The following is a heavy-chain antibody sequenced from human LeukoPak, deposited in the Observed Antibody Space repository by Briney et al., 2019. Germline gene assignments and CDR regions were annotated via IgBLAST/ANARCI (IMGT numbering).Heavy chain of an antibody. Sequence: GGSLRLSCAASGFSFSSYGMHWVRQAPGKGLEWVAVMSYDGSKEYYADSVKGRFTISRDNSKNTLYLQMDSLRAEDTAVYYCAKPPYDSSGYYQSTFDYWGQGTLVTVSS. CDR1: GFSFSSYG. J-gene: IGHJ4*02. D-gene: IGHD3-22*01. V-gene: IGHV3-30*18. CDR3: AKPPYDSSGYYQSTFDY. CDR2: MSYDGSKE.